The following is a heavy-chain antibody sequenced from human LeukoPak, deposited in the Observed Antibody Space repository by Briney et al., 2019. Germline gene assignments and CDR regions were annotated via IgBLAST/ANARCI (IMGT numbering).Heavy chain of an antibody. Sequence: GGSLRLSCAASGFTFSSYSMNWVRQAPGKGLEWVSHITASGTAMFYADSVKGRFTISRGNAKNSLYLQMNSLRDEDTAVYYCASSGSYRFDYWGQGTLVTVSS. J-gene: IGHJ4*02. CDR3: ASSGSYRFDY. D-gene: IGHD1-26*01. CDR2: ITASGTAM. CDR1: GFTFSSYS. V-gene: IGHV3-48*02.